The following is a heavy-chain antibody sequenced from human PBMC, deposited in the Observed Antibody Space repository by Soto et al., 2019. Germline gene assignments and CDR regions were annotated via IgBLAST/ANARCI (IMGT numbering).Heavy chain of an antibody. D-gene: IGHD3-10*01. CDR2: INAASGKT. CDR3: ARAWLGDPVDP. CDR1: GFPFYSYG. Sequence: QAHLVQSGAEVKKPGASVRVSCKASGFPFYSYGFTWVRQAPGQGLEWMGWINAASGKTEYRQKLQGRVTITADTSTNTAYMELRRIRYDDTAVYFCARAWLGDPVDPWGQGTLVTVYS. V-gene: IGHV1-18*01. J-gene: IGHJ5*02.